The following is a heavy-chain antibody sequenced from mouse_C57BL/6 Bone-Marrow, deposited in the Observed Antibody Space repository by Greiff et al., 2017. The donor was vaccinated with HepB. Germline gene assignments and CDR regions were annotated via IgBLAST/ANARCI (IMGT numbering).Heavy chain of an antibody. D-gene: IGHD1-3*01. CDR2: ISSGGSYT. CDR3: ARQGTRYFDV. V-gene: IGHV5-6*01. Sequence: EVQVVASGGDLVKPGGSLKLSCAASGFTFSSYGMSWVRQTPDKRLEWVATISSGGSYTYYPDSVKGRFTISRDNAKNTLYLQMSSLKSEDTAMYYCARQGTRYFDVWGTGTTVTVSS. J-gene: IGHJ1*03. CDR1: GFTFSSYG.